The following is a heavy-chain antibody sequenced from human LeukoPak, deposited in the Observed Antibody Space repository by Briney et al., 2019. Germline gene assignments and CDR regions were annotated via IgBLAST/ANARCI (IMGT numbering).Heavy chain of an antibody. CDR3: AKDLITGGNYAWFDP. CDR1: GFIFSDSW. CDR2: IEKNGSGK. Sequence: GGSLRLSCTVSGFIFSDSWMAWIRQAPGKGLEWVAIIEKNGSGKNYVDSVKGRFTISRDNSKNTLHLQMNSLRAEDTAIYYCAKDLITGGNYAWFDPWGQGTLVTVSS. J-gene: IGHJ5*02. V-gene: IGHV3-7*03. D-gene: IGHD4-23*01.